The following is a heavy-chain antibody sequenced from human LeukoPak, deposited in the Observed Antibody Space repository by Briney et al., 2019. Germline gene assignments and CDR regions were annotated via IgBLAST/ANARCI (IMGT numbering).Heavy chain of an antibody. Sequence: TGGSLRLSCAASGFTFSSYAMSWVRQAPGKGLEWVSAFSGSGGSTYYADSVKGRLTISTANSKNTLYLQMNSLRAEDTAVYYCAKHPSRSIVVVPAAIDYWGQGTLVTVSS. D-gene: IGHD2-2*01. CDR1: GFTFSSYA. V-gene: IGHV3-23*01. J-gene: IGHJ4*02. CDR2: FSGSGGST. CDR3: AKHPSRSIVVVPAAIDY.